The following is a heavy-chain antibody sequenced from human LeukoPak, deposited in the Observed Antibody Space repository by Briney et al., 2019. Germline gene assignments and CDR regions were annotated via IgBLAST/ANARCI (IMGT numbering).Heavy chain of an antibody. CDR3: ARLRPNSSGYYLVAFDI. CDR1: GYTFTGYY. CDR2: INPNSGGT. J-gene: IGHJ3*02. V-gene: IGHV1-2*06. D-gene: IGHD3-22*01. Sequence: ASVKVSCKASGYTFTGYYMHWVRQAPGQGLEWMGRINPNSGGTNYEKKFQGRVTMTRDTSISTAYMELSRLRSDGTAVYYCARLRPNSSGYYLVAFDIWGQGKMVTVSS.